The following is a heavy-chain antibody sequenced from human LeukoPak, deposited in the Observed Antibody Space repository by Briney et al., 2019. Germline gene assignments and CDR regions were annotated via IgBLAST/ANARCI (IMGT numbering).Heavy chain of an antibody. CDR3: AREVAYCGGDCYFAL. J-gene: IGHJ4*02. Sequence: ASVKVSCKASGYTFTGYYMHWVRQAPGQGLEWMGRINPNSGGTNYAQKFQGRVTMTRDTSISTAYMELSRLRSVDTAVYYRAREVAYCGGDCYFALWGQGTLVTVSS. CDR2: INPNSGGT. CDR1: GYTFTGYY. D-gene: IGHD2-21*02. V-gene: IGHV1-2*06.